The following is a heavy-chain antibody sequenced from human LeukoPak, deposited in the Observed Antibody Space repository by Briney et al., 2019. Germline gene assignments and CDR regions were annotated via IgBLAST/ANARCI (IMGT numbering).Heavy chain of an antibody. CDR2: ISNDGDST. J-gene: IGHJ4*02. CDR1: GFTFNSYA. CDR3: ARADCSSSSCYTVAY. V-gene: IGHV3-64*01. Sequence: PGGSLRLSCAASGFTFNSYAIQWVRQAPGKGLEYVSGISNDGDSTYYATSVKGRFIISRDNSKNMLYLQMGSLRAVDMAVYYCARADCSSSSCYTVAYWGQGTLVTVSS. D-gene: IGHD2-2*02.